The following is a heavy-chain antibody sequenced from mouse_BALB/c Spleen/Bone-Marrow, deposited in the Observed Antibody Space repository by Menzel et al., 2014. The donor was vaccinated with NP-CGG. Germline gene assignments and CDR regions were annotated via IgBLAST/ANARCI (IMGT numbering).Heavy chain of an antibody. CDR2: INSNGGST. V-gene: IGHV5-6-3*01. CDR3: ARDYYGSSDY. J-gene: IGHJ2*01. Sequence: EVKLVESGGGLVQPGGSLKLSCAASGFTFSSYGMSWVRQTPDKRLELVATINSNGGSTYYPDSVKGRFTISRDNAKNTLYLQMSSLKSEDTAMYYCARDYYGSSDYWGQGTLSQSPQ. CDR1: GFTFSSYG. D-gene: IGHD1-1*01.